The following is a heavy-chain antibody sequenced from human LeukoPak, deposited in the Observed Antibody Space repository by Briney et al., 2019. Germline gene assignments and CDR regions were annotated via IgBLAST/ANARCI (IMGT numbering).Heavy chain of an antibody. CDR2: IYYSGST. J-gene: IGHJ5*02. D-gene: IGHD2-21*02. V-gene: IGHV4-39*01. Sequence: SETLSLTCTVSVGSISSSSYYWGWIRQAPGRGLEWIGSIYYSGSTYYNHSLKSRVTISVATSKNQFSLKLSSVTAADTAVYYCARLGGDSDNWFDPWGQGTLVTVSS. CDR1: VGSISSSSYY. CDR3: ARLGGDSDNWFDP.